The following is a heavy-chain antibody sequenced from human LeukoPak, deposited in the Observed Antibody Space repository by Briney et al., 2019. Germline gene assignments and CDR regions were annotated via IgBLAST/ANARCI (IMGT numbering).Heavy chain of an antibody. D-gene: IGHD2-21*01. J-gene: IGHJ4*02. V-gene: IGHV3-21*01. CDR1: GFTFSSYS. CDR3: ARVGCGGDCYSEASFDY. Sequence: GGSLRLSCAASGFTFSSYSMNWVRQAPGKGLEWVSSISSSSSYIYYADPVKGRFTTSRDNAKNSLYLQMNSLRAEDTAVYYCARVGCGGDCYSEASFDYWGQGTLVTVSS. CDR2: ISSSSSYI.